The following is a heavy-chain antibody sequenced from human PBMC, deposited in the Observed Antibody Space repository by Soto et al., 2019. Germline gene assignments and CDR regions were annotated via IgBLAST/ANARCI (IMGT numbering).Heavy chain of an antibody. Sequence: SETLSLTCAVSGGSISSSNWWSWVRQPPEKGLEWIGEIYHSGSTNYNPSLKSRVTISVDKSKNQFSLKLSSVTAADTAVYYCARDPSLRFLEWLSDYYYYGMDVWGQGTTVTVSS. V-gene: IGHV4-4*02. J-gene: IGHJ6*02. CDR3: ARDPSLRFLEWLSDYYYYGMDV. D-gene: IGHD3-3*01. CDR1: GGSISSSNW. CDR2: IYHSGST.